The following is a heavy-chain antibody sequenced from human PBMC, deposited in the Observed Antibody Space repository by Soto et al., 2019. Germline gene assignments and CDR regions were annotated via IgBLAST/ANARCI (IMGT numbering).Heavy chain of an antibody. CDR2: ISAYNGNT. V-gene: IGHV1-18*01. CDR3: ASWVDILTGYYPNGMDV. CDR1: GYTFTSYG. Sequence: ASVKVSCKASGYTFTSYGIIWVRQAPGQGLEWMGWISAYNGNTNYAQKLQGRVTMTTDTSTSTAYMELRSLRSDDTAVYYCASWVDILTGYYPNGMDVWGQGTTVTVSS. J-gene: IGHJ6*02. D-gene: IGHD3-9*01.